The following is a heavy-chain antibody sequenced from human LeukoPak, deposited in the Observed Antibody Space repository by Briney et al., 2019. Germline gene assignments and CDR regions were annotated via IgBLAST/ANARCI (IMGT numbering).Heavy chain of an antibody. CDR2: IRHDGSIK. Sequence: GGSLRLSCAASGFIFSTYGMYWVRQAPGKGLEWVAFIRHDGSIKNYEDSVKGRSTISRDNSKNTLYLQMNSLRAEDTAVYYCAKDSLADIDYWGQGTLVTVSS. CDR3: AKDSLADIDY. D-gene: IGHD3-16*01. J-gene: IGHJ4*02. V-gene: IGHV3-30*02. CDR1: GFIFSTYG.